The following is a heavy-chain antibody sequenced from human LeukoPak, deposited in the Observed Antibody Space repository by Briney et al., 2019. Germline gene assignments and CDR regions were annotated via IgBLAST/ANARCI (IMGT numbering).Heavy chain of an antibody. CDR2: IKQDGSEK. V-gene: IGHV3-7*01. CDR1: GFTFRSYW. J-gene: IGHJ3*02. CDR3: ASRQGDAFDI. Sequence: GGSLRLSCAASGFTFRSYWMNWVRQAPGKGLDGVANIKQDGSEKYYVHSVKGRFTITRDNAKNSLYLQVNSPRAEYTAVYYCASRQGDAFDIWGQGTMVTVSS.